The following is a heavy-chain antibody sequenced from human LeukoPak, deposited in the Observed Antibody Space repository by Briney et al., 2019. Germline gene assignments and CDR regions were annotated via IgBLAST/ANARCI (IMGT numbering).Heavy chain of an antibody. Sequence: SETLSLTCAVYGGSITGYYWSWIRQAPGKGLEWVGFISYSGYTSYSPSLKSRVAISVDTSKSQFSLRLTSMTAADTAIYYCARGRNDNGGMFFDSWAQGTLVTVSS. CDR3: ARGRNDNGGMFFDS. J-gene: IGHJ4*02. CDR1: GGSITGYY. CDR2: ISYSGYT. V-gene: IGHV4-59*01. D-gene: IGHD4-23*01.